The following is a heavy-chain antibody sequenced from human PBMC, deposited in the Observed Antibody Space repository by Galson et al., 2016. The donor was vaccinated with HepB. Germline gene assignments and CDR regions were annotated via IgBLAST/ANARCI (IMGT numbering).Heavy chain of an antibody. V-gene: IGHV3-30*18. CDR1: GFIFSSYG. CDR2: IPYDGSNR. CDR3: AKDYAVAARPPDY. D-gene: IGHD6-6*01. Sequence: SLRLSCAASGFIFSSYGMHWVRQAPGKGLEWVAVIPYDGSNRYYADSVKGRFTISRDNSKNTLYLQMNNLRPEDTAVYYCAKDYAVAARPPDYWGQGTLVTVSS. J-gene: IGHJ4*02.